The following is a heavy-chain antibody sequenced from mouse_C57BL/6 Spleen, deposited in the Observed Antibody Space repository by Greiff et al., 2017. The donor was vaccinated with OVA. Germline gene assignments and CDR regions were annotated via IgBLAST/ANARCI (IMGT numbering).Heavy chain of an antibody. CDR2: IRLKSDNYAT. D-gene: IGHD2-4*01. V-gene: IGHV6-3*01. J-gene: IGHJ1*03. CDR1: GFTFSNYW. Sequence: EVQLQQSGGGLVQPGGSMKLSCVASGFTFSNYWMNWVRQSPEKGLEWVAQIRLKSDNYATHYAESVKGRFTISRDDSKSSVYLQMNNLRAEDTGIYYCTRYDYDGYWYFDVWGTGTTVTVSS. CDR3: TRYDYDGYWYFDV.